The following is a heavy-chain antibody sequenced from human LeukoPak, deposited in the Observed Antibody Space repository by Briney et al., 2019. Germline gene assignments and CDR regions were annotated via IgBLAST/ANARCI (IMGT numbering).Heavy chain of an antibody. V-gene: IGHV4-34*01. CDR1: GDSISSLF. CDR2: INHSGST. Sequence: SETLSLTCTVSGDSISSLFLSWIRQPAGKGLEWIGEINHSGSTNYNPSLKSRVTISVDTSKNQFSLKLSSVTAADTAVYYCARVVKRRITMVRGVQRNAFDIWGQGTMVTVSS. CDR3: ARVVKRRITMVRGVQRNAFDI. D-gene: IGHD3-10*01. J-gene: IGHJ3*02.